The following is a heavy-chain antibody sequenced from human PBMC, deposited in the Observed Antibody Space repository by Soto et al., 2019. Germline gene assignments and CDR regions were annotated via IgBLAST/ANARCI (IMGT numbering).Heavy chain of an antibody. D-gene: IGHD4-17*01. Sequence: GGSLRLSCAASGFTFSSYAMSWVRQAPGKGLEWVSAISGSGGSTYYADSVKGRFTISRDNSKNTLNLQMNSLRAEDTVVYYCAKGDYGEVPQYFDYWGQGTLVTVSS. J-gene: IGHJ4*02. CDR3: AKGDYGEVPQYFDY. CDR1: GFTFSSYA. CDR2: ISGSGGST. V-gene: IGHV3-23*01.